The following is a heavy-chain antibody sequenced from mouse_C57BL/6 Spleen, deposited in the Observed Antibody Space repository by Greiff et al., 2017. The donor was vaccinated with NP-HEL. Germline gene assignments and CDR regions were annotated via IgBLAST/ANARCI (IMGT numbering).Heavy chain of an antibody. CDR3: ARRVLLRGMDY. CDR2: IDPSDSYT. J-gene: IGHJ4*01. V-gene: IGHV1-59*01. Sequence: QVQLQQSGAELVRPGTSVKLSCKASGYTFTSYWMHWVKQRPGQGLEWIGVIDPSDSYTNYNQKFKGKATLTVDTSSSTAYMQLSSLTSEDSAVYYCARRVLLRGMDYWGKGTSVTVSS. CDR1: GYTFTSYW. D-gene: IGHD1-1*01.